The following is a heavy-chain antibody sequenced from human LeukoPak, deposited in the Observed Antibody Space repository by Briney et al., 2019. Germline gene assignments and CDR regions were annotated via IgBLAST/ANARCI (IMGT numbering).Heavy chain of an antibody. Sequence: GRSLRLSCAASGFTFSSYAMHWVRQAPGKGLEWVAVISYDGSNKYYADSVKGRFTISRDNSKNTLYLQMNSLRADDTAVYYCAKGLTTHDYWGQGTLVTVSS. CDR2: ISYDGSNK. V-gene: IGHV3-30*04. J-gene: IGHJ4*02. D-gene: IGHD4-11*01. CDR1: GFTFSSYA. CDR3: AKGLTTHDY.